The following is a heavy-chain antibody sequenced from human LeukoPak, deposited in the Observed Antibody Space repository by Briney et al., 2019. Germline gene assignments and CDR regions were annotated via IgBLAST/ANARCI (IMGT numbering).Heavy chain of an antibody. Sequence: SQTLSLTCTVSGGSISSGSYYWSWIRQPAGKGLEWIGRIYTSGSTNYNPSLKSRVTISVDTSKNQFSLKLSSVTAADTAVYYCASSKDGRIAAAQFGYWGQGTLVTVSS. D-gene: IGHD6-13*01. CDR2: IYTSGST. J-gene: IGHJ4*02. V-gene: IGHV4-61*02. CDR1: GGSISSGSYY. CDR3: ASSKDGRIAAAQFGY.